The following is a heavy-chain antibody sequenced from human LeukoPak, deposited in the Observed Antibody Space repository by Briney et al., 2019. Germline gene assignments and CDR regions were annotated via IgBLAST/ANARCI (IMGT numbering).Heavy chain of an antibody. J-gene: IGHJ5*02. Sequence: SVKVSCKASGDTFGNYAISWLRQAPGQGLEWTGRIIPILDIAIYAQKFQGRVTITADKSTSTAYMELSSLRSEDTAVYYCASQFYYDSSGYYYLNWFDPWGQGTLVTVSS. CDR1: GDTFGNYA. CDR2: IIPILDIA. CDR3: ASQFYYDSSGYYYLNWFDP. D-gene: IGHD3-22*01. V-gene: IGHV1-69*04.